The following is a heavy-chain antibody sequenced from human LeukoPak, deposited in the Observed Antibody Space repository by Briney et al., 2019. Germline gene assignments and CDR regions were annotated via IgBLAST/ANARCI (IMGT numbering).Heavy chain of an antibody. D-gene: IGHD3-10*01. CDR3: AKRGVVIRAVIIVGFHKEAYYFDY. CDR1: GITVSNYG. V-gene: IGHV3-23*01. J-gene: IGHJ4*02. CDR2: ISDGGGSR. Sequence: GGSLRLSCAVSGITVSNYGMSWVRQAPGKGLEWVAGISDGGGSRNYADSVKGRFTISRDNPKNTLYLQMNSLRAEDTAVYFCAKRGVVIRAVIIVGFHKEAYYFDYWGQGALVTVSS.